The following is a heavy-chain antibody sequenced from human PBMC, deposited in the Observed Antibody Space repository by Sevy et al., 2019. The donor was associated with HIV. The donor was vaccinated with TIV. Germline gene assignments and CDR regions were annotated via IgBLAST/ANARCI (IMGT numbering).Heavy chain of an antibody. D-gene: IGHD3-22*01. CDR2: IYYSGST. Sequence: SETLSLTCTVSGGSISSYYWSWIRQPPGKGLEWIGYIYYSGSTNYNPSLKSRVTISVDTSKNQFSLKLSSVTTADTAVYYWARGNYYYDSSGYYSVGQDYWGQGTLVTVSS. CDR1: GGSISSYY. V-gene: IGHV4-59*01. CDR3: ARGNYYYDSSGYYSVGQDY. J-gene: IGHJ4*02.